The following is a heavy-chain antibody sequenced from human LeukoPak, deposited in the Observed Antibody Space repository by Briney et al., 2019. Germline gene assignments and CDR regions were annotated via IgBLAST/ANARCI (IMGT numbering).Heavy chain of an antibody. CDR1: GFTFSDYY. CDR2: ISSSGSTI. D-gene: IGHD3-22*01. V-gene: IGHV3-11*01. J-gene: IGHJ4*02. Sequence: GGSLRLSCAASGFTFSDYYMSWIRQAPGKGLEWVSYISSSGSTIYYADSVKGRFTISRDNAKNSLYLQMNSLRAEDTAVYYCAKADRSPRGDSSGFDYWGQGTLVTVSS. CDR3: AKADRSPRGDSSGFDY.